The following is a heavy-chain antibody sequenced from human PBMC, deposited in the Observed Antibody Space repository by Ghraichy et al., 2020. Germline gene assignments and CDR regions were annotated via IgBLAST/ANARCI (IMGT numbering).Heavy chain of an antibody. CDR3: AIDNMRGWRFDS. Sequence: SETLSLTCTVSGASVSTGSYYWSWIRQPVGKGPEWIGRIYTTGSTNYNPSLKSRVTISSDTSKNQFSLKLTSVTAADTAVYYCAIDNMRGWRFDSWGQGTLVTVSS. CDR2: IYTTGST. J-gene: IGHJ4*02. D-gene: IGHD6-19*01. CDR1: GASVSTGSYY. V-gene: IGHV4-61*02.